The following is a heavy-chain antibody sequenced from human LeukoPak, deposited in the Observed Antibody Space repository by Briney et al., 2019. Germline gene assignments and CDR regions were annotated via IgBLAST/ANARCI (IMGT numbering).Heavy chain of an antibody. J-gene: IGHJ4*02. D-gene: IGHD3-22*01. CDR3: ARDSYYYDSSGMGY. CDR2: ISGSGGST. V-gene: IGHV3-23*01. CDR1: EFTFSSYG. Sequence: GGCLRLSCAASEFTFSSYGMSWVRQAPGKGLEWVSSISGSGGSTQYADSVQGRFAISRDNSKNTLYLQMNSLRAEDTAVYYCARDSYYYDSSGMGYWGQGTLVTVSS.